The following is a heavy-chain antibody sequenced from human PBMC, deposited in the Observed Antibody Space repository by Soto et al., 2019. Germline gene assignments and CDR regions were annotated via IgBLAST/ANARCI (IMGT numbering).Heavy chain of an antibody. D-gene: IGHD1-26*01. Sequence: PSETLCLTCTVSGGSISSGDYYWSWIRQPPGKGLEWIGYIYYSGSTNYNPSLKSRVTISVDTSKNQFSLKLSSVTAADTAVYYCAGENIVGATTLDYWGQGTLVTVSS. J-gene: IGHJ4*02. CDR3: AGENIVGATTLDY. CDR1: GGSISSGDYY. V-gene: IGHV4-61*08. CDR2: IYYSGST.